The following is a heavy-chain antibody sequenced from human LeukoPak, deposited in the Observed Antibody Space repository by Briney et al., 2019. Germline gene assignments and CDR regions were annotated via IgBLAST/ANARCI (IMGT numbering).Heavy chain of an antibody. V-gene: IGHV4-59*01. Sequence: PSETLSLTCTVSGGSISSYYWSWIRQPPGKGLEWVGYIYYSGSTNYNPSLKSRVNISVATSKNPFSLKLSSVTAADTAVYYCARADCSSTSCPFDYWGQGTLVTVSS. J-gene: IGHJ4*02. CDR1: GGSISSYY. CDR3: ARADCSSTSCPFDY. CDR2: IYYSGST. D-gene: IGHD2-2*01.